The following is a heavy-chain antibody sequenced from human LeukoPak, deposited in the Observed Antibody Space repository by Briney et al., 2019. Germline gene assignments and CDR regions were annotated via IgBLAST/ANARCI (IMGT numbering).Heavy chain of an antibody. Sequence: PGGSLRLSCAASGFTFDDYAMHWVRQAPGKGLEWVSLISWDGGSTYYADSVKGRFTISRDNSKNSLYLQMNSLRAEDTALYYCAKDQDYYGSGSYSYWGQGILVTVSS. V-gene: IGHV3-43D*03. CDR1: GFTFDDYA. CDR3: AKDQDYYGSGSYSY. J-gene: IGHJ4*02. D-gene: IGHD3-10*01. CDR2: ISWDGGST.